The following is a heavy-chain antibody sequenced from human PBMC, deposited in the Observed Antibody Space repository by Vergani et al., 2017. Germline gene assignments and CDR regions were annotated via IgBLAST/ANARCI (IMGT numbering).Heavy chain of an antibody. CDR1: GYTLTELS. CDR3: ARVTYYGMDV. V-gene: IGHV1-18*01. J-gene: IGHJ6*02. CDR2: ISAFDDKT. Sequence: QVQLVQSGAEVKKPGASVKVSCKVSGYTLTELSMHWVRQAPGKGLEWMGWISAFDDKTHYAQKLQGRVTMTTDTSTNTAYMELRSLTSDDTAVYYCARVTYYGMDVWGQGTAVTVSS.